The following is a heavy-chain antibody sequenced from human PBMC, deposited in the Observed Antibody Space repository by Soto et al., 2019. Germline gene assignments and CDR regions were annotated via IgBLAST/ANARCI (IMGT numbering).Heavy chain of an antibody. CDR3: ASLQFGELWEGWFDS. V-gene: IGHV3-23*01. CDR1: GLSFSSSA. J-gene: IGHJ5*01. Sequence: EVQLLESGGGLVQPGGSLRLSCAASGLSFSSSAMSWVRQAPGKGLEWVSVILGGGGNRYYSDSVKGRFTISRDNSKNTVSLQMSSLRAEDTAVYYCASLQFGELWEGWFDSWGQGTLVTVSS. CDR2: ILGGGGNR. D-gene: IGHD3-10*01.